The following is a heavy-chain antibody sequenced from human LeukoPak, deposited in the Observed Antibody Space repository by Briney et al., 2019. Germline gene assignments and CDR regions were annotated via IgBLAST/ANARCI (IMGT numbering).Heavy chain of an antibody. J-gene: IGHJ4*02. Sequence: ASVKVSCKASGYTFTSYGISWVRQAPGQGLEWMGWISAYNGNTNYAQKLQGRVTMTTDTSTSTAYMELRSPRSDDTAVYYCARVGCSSTSCPFDYWGQGTLVTVSS. CDR1: GYTFTSYG. V-gene: IGHV1-18*01. CDR2: ISAYNGNT. CDR3: ARVGCSSTSCPFDY. D-gene: IGHD2-2*01.